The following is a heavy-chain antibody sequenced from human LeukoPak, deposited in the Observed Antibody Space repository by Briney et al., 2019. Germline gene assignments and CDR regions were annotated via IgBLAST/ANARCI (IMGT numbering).Heavy chain of an antibody. CDR3: AYGDYYDSSGYYSSY. CDR1: GFTVSSNY. D-gene: IGHD3-22*01. Sequence: GGSLRLSCAASGFTVSSNYMSWVRQAPGKGLEWVSVIYSGGSTYYADSVKGRFTISRDNSKNTLYLQMNSPRAEDTAVYYCAYGDYYDSSGYYSSYWGQGTLVTVSS. J-gene: IGHJ4*02. CDR2: IYSGGST. V-gene: IGHV3-53*01.